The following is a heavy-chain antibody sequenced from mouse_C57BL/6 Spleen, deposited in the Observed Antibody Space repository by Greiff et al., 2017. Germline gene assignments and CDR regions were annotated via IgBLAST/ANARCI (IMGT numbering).Heavy chain of an antibody. D-gene: IGHD2-4*01. Sequence: VQLQQSGPVLVKPGASVKMSCKASGYTFTDYYMNWVKQSHGKSLEWIGVINPYNGGTSYNQKFKGKATLTVDKSSSTAYMELNSLTSEDSAVYYCARSRTYDYDGFAYWGQGTLVTVSA. V-gene: IGHV1-19*01. J-gene: IGHJ3*01. CDR1: GYTFTDYY. CDR2: INPYNGGT. CDR3: ARSRTYDYDGFAY.